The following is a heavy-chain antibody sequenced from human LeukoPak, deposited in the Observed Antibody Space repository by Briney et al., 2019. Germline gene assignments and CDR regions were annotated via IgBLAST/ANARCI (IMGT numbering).Heavy chain of an antibody. Sequence: GGSLRLTCAASGFTFSSYGMHWVRQAPGKGLEWVAVIWYDGSNKYYADSVKGRFTISRDNSKNTLYLQMNSLRAEDTAVYYCARGGFNYAGMDVWGQGTTVTVSS. V-gene: IGHV3-33*01. CDR1: GFTFSSYG. CDR3: ARGGFNYAGMDV. J-gene: IGHJ6*02. D-gene: IGHD3-10*01. CDR2: IWYDGSNK.